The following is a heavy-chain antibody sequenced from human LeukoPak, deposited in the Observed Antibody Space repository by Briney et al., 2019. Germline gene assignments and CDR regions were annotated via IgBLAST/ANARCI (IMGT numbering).Heavy chain of an antibody. J-gene: IGHJ5*02. V-gene: IGHV4-38-2*02. CDR1: GYSISSGYY. CDR2: INHSGST. Sequence: SETLSLTCTVSGYSISSGYYWGWIRQPPGKGLEWIGEINHSGSTNYNPSLKSRVTISVDTSKNQFSLKLSSVTAADTAVYYCARAHSSSWRNWFDPWGQGTLVTVSS. CDR3: ARAHSSSWRNWFDP. D-gene: IGHD6-13*01.